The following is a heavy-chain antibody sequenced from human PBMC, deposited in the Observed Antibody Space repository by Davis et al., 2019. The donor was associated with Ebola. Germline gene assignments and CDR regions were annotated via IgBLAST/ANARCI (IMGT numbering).Heavy chain of an antibody. CDR1: GGSISSGGYS. D-gene: IGHD2-15*01. J-gene: IGHJ4*02. V-gene: IGHV4-30-2*01. CDR2: IYHSGST. Sequence: SETLSLTCAVSGGSISSGGYSWSWIRQPPGKGLEWIGYIYHSGSTYYNPSLKSRVTISVDRSKNQFSLKLSSVTAADTAVYYCVRVGCSGGSCYYYYFDYWGQGTLVTVSS. CDR3: VRVGCSGGSCYYYYFDY.